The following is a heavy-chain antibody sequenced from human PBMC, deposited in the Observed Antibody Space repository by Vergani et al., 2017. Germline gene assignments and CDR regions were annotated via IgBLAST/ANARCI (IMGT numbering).Heavy chain of an antibody. D-gene: IGHD3-16*01. J-gene: IGHJ2*01. CDR2: INYVGGT. CDR1: GGSINPSSSF. Sequence: QLQLQESGPGLVKPSETLSLICTVSGGSINPSSSFWGWVRQAPGKGLEWIGSINYVGGTYYIPSLQSRATVFVDTSKNQFSLNLTSVTAADTAVYYCARGGGDNWYFDLWGRGTLVTVSS. CDR3: ARGGGDNWYFDL. V-gene: IGHV4-39*01.